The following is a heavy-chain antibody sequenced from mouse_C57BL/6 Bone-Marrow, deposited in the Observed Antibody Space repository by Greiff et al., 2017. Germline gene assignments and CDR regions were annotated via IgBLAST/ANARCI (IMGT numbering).Heavy chain of an antibody. CDR3: VRPRMYYDLYAMDY. CDR1: GFTFNTYA. CDR2: IRSKSSNYAT. D-gene: IGHD2-4*01. Sequence: DVMLVESGGGLVQPKGSLKLSCAASGFTFNTYAMHWVRQAPGKGLEWVARIRSKSSNYATYYADSVKDRFTISRDDSQSMLYLQMNNRKTDDTAMYYCVRPRMYYDLYAMDYWGQGTSVTVSS. V-gene: IGHV10-3*01. J-gene: IGHJ4*01.